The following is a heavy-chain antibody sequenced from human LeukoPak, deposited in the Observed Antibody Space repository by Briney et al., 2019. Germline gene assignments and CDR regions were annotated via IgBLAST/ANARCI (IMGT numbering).Heavy chain of an antibody. CDR2: INPSGGST. CDR1: GYTFTSYY. D-gene: IGHD6-19*01. Sequence: GASVKVSCKASGYTFTSYYIHWVRQAPGQGPEWMGIINPSGGSTSYEQKFQGRVTMTSDTSTSTVYMEMSSLRSEDTAVCFCARDPHSSGWSYYYFDNWGQGTLVIVSS. J-gene: IGHJ4*02. CDR3: ARDPHSSGWSYYYFDN. V-gene: IGHV1-46*01.